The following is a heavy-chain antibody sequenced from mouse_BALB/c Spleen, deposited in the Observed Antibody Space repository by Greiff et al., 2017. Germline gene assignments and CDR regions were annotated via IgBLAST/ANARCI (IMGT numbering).Heavy chain of an antibody. CDR2: ISYDGSN. J-gene: IGHJ4*01. CDR3: ARELRYAMDY. V-gene: IGHV3-6*02. D-gene: IGHD1-1*01. CDR1: GYSITSGYY. Sequence: VQLKQSGPGLVKPSQSLSLTCSVTGYSITSGYYWNWIRQFPGNKLEWMGYISYDGSNNYNPSLKNRISITRDTSKNQFFLKLNSVTTEDTATYDCARELRYAMDYWGQGTSVTVSS.